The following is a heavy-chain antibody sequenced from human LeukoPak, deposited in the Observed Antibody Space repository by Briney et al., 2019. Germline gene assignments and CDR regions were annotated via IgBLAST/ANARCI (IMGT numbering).Heavy chain of an antibody. D-gene: IGHD3/OR15-3a*01. Sequence: ASVKVSCKASGYTFTGYYMHWVRQAPGQGLEWMGWINPNSGGTNYAQKFQGRVTMTRDTSISTAYMDLSRLRSDDTAVYYCAVGRDTYGFWDYWGQGTLVTVSS. V-gene: IGHV1-2*02. CDR2: INPNSGGT. J-gene: IGHJ4*02. CDR1: GYTFTGYY. CDR3: AVGRDTYGFWDY.